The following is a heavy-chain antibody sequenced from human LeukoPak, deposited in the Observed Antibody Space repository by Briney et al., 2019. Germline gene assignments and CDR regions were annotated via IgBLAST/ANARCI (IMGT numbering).Heavy chain of an antibody. D-gene: IGHD7-27*01. J-gene: IGHJ4*02. CDR3: ARFSPRAMGNYLDF. Sequence: PSETLSLTCTVSGGSISPYCWSWIRQPPGKGLEWIGYIYYSGSTNYNPSLKSRVTMSVDTSKNHFSLELSSVTAADTAVYYCARFSPRAMGNYLDFWGQGTLVTVSS. CDR2: IYYSGST. V-gene: IGHV4-59*01. CDR1: GGSISPYC.